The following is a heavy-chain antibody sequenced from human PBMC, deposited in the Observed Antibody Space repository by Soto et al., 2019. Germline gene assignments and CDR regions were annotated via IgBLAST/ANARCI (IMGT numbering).Heavy chain of an antibody. Sequence: QVQLVESGGGVVQPGRSLRLSCAASGFTFSSYAMHWVRQAPGKGLEWVAVISYDGSNKYYADSVKGRFTISRDNSKNTLHLQMNSLRAEDTAVYYCARVLGSGSYWGQGTLVTVSS. CDR2: ISYDGSNK. V-gene: IGHV3-30-3*01. CDR1: GFTFSSYA. CDR3: ARVLGSGSY. J-gene: IGHJ4*02. D-gene: IGHD3-10*01.